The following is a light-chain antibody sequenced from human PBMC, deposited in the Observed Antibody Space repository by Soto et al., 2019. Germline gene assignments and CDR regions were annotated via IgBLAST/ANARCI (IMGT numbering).Light chain of an antibody. CDR2: TND. V-gene: IGLV1-44*01. CDR1: TSNIGTNP. J-gene: IGLJ1*01. Sequence: QSVLTQPPSVSGTPGQRVTISCSGSTSNIGTNPVTWFQHLPGTAPKLLIYTNDQRPSGVPDRFSGSRSGTPASLAISGLPSEDEADYYCVTWDDSVYGFGTGTQ. CDR3: VTWDDSVYG.